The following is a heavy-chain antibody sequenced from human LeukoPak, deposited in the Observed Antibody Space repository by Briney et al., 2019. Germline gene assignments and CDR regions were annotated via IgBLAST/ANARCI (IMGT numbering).Heavy chain of an antibody. CDR1: GFTFDDYA. CDR2: ISWNSGSI. Sequence: GRSLRLSCAASGFTFDDYAMHWVRQAPGKGLEWVSGISWNSGSIGYADSVKGRFTISRDNAKNSLYLQMNSLRAEDTALYYCAKDINREAAAGTPAHYWGQGTLVTVSS. J-gene: IGHJ4*02. CDR3: AKDINREAAAGTPAHY. D-gene: IGHD6-13*01. V-gene: IGHV3-9*01.